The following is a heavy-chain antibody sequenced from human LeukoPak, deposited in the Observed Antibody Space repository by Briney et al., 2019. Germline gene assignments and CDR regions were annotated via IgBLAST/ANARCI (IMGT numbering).Heavy chain of an antibody. V-gene: IGHV3-33*01. J-gene: IGHJ4*02. D-gene: IGHD6-13*01. CDR2: ILYDGSLE. CDR3: ASRIATAGSVDY. CDR1: GFIFSNYG. Sequence: PGGSLRFSCAASGFIFSNYGMHWDRQAPGKGLEWVALILYDGSLEFYADSVRGRFTISRDNSKNTLFLQMNTLRAEDTAVYYCASRIATAGSVDYWGQGTLVTVSS.